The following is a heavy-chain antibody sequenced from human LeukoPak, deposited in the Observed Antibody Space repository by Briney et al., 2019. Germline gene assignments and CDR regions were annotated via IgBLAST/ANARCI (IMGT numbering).Heavy chain of an antibody. V-gene: IGHV4-39*07. CDR2: IHYSGST. CDR3: ARVRCSGGSCPYYYYYYYMDV. J-gene: IGHJ6*03. CDR1: GGSISSSSYY. D-gene: IGHD2-15*01. Sequence: SETLSLTCTVSGGSISSSSYYWAWIRQPPGKGLERLGSIHYSGSTYYNPSLQSRVTISIDTSKNQFSLKLRFVTAADTAVYYCARVRCSGGSCPYYYYYYYMDVWGKGTTVTVSS.